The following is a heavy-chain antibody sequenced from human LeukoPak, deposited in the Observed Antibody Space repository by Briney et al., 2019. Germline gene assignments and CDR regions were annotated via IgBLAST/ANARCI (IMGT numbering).Heavy chain of an antibody. D-gene: IGHD3-3*01. CDR2: ISGSGAST. V-gene: IGHV3-23*01. CDR1: GFTFSTYA. CDR3: ARDGVEVSGLNDY. Sequence: PGGSLRLSCAASGFTFSTYAMSWVRQAPGKGLEWVSGISGSGASTNYADSVKGRFTISRDNSKNTLYLQMNSLRAEDTAVYYCARDGVEVSGLNDYWGQGTLVTVSS. J-gene: IGHJ4*02.